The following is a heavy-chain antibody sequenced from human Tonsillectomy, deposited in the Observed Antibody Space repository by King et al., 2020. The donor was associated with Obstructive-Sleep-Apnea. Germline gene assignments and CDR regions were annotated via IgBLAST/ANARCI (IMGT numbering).Heavy chain of an antibody. V-gene: IGHV1-2*04. CDR1: GYTFTGYY. J-gene: IGHJ6*02. Sequence: VQLMQSGAEVKKPGASVKVSCKASGYTFTGYYMHWVRQATGQGLEWMGWINPNSGGTNYAQKFQGWVTMTRDTSISTAYMELSRLRSDDTAVYYCARAGIVVVPAAMPSVDYYGMDVWGQGTTVTVSS. CDR3: ARAGIVVVPAAMPSVDYYGMDV. D-gene: IGHD2-2*01. CDR2: INPNSGGT.